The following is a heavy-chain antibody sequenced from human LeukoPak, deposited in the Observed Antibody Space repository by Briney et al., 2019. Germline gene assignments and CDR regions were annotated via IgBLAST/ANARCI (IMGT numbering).Heavy chain of an antibody. J-gene: IGHJ4*02. CDR3: ARDLTGYGDYVR. Sequence: ASVKVSCKASGYTFTSYYMHWVRQAPGQGLEWMGIINPSGGSTSYAQKFQGRVTMTRDMSTSTVYMELSSLRSEDMAVYYCARDLTGYGDYVRWGQGTLVTVSS. V-gene: IGHV1-46*01. CDR1: GYTFTSYY. D-gene: IGHD4-17*01. CDR2: INPSGGST.